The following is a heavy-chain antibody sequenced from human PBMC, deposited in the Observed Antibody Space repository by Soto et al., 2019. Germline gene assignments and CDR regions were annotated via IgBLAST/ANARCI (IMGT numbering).Heavy chain of an antibody. J-gene: IGHJ6*02. CDR3: AREGTYKNYYYYGMDV. Sequence: SETLSLTCTVSGGSISSYYWNWIRQPPGKGLEWIGYISYSGSTNYNPSLKSRVTISVDTSKNQFSLKLSSVTAADTAVYYCAREGTYKNYYYYGMDVWGQGTTVTASS. D-gene: IGHD1-1*01. CDR1: GGSISSYY. V-gene: IGHV4-59*01. CDR2: ISYSGST.